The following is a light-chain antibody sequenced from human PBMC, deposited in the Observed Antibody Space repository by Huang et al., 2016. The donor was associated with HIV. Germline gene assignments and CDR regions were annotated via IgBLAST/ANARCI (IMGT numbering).Light chain of an antibody. Sequence: EIVLTQSPATLSLSPGQRVTLSFRASQSVSDFLAWYQQKPGQAPRLLIYDASKRATGIPDRFSGSGAGTDFTLTISSLEPEDFAVYYCQQRSKWPLTFGGGTKVESK. CDR3: QQRSKWPLT. J-gene: IGKJ4*01. CDR2: DAS. CDR1: QSVSDF. V-gene: IGKV3-11*01.